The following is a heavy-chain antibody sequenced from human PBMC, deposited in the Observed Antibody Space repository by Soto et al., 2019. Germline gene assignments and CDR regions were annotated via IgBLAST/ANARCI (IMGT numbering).Heavy chain of an antibody. Sequence: LGLCCAASGFPLSSYWTSWFRQASGKGLEWGANIKQDGSEKYYVDSVKGRFNISRDNAKNSLYLQMKSLRAEDTAVYYCARVVLPNDSCRGNCCYFYYYVTDGWAQVTTATFS. J-gene: IGHJ6*02. D-gene: IGHD2-15*01. CDR1: GFPLSSYW. V-gene: IGHV3-7*03. CDR2: IKQDGSEK. CDR3: ARVVLPNDSCRGNCCYFYYYVTDG.